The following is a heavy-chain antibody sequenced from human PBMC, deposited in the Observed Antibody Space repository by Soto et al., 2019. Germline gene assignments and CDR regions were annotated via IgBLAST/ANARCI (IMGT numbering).Heavy chain of an antibody. Sequence: SVKVSCKASGGTFSSYTISWVRQAPGQGLEWMGRIIPILGIANYAQKFQGRVTITADKSTSTAYMELSSLRSEDTAVYYCARDKSGDSSSWLYFDYWGQGTLVTVSS. CDR1: GGTFSSYT. D-gene: IGHD6-13*01. V-gene: IGHV1-69*04. J-gene: IGHJ4*02. CDR2: IIPILGIA. CDR3: ARDKSGDSSSWLYFDY.